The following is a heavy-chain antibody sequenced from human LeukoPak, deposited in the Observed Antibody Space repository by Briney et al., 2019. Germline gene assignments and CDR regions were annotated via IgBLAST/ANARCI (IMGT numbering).Heavy chain of an antibody. CDR3: ARGRRIAVAGTGGYWYFDL. Sequence: SVKVSCKASGGTFSSYAISWVQQAPGQGLEWIGRIIPIFGTANYAQKFQGRVTITTDESTSTAYMELSSLRSEDTAVYYCARGRRIAVAGTGGYWYFDLWGRGTLVTVSS. J-gene: IGHJ2*01. CDR1: GGTFSSYA. V-gene: IGHV1-69*05. D-gene: IGHD6-19*01. CDR2: IIPIFGTA.